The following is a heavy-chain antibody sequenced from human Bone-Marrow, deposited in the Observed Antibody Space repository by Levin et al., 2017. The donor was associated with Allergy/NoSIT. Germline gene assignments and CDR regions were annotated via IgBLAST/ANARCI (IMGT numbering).Heavy chain of an antibody. J-gene: IGHJ4*02. CDR2: KSPSGGDT. CDR3: AKDLELAGTGRLFDY. V-gene: IGHV3-23*01. D-gene: IGHD6-19*01. Sequence: PGGSLRLSCAASGFTFSNYGMTWVRQAPGKGLEWVASKSPSGGDTYYADSVRGRFTISRDNSRNTLYLQMSSLRAGDTAVYFCAKDLELAGTGRLFDYWGRGTLVTVSS. CDR1: GFTFSNYG.